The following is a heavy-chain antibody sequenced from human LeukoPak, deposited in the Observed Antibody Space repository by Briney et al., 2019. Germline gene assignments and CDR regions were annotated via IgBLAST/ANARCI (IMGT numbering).Heavy chain of an antibody. CDR1: GFTFSSYG. D-gene: IGHD6-13*01. CDR3: ARDAVYSSSWQYY. CDR2: IWYDGSNK. J-gene: IGHJ4*02. V-gene: IGHV3-33*01. Sequence: GGSLRLSCAASGFTFSSYGMHWVRQAPGKGLEWVAVIWYDGSNKYYADSVKGRFTISRDNSKDTLYLQMNSLRAEDTAVYYCARDAVYSSSWQYYWGQGTLVTVSS.